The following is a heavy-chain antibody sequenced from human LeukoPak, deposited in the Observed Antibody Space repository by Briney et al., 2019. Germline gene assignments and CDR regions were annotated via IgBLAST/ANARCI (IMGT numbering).Heavy chain of an antibody. D-gene: IGHD2-21*01. CDR1: GFTFSNYW. CDR3: ARDLDTYVLLIAYDTFDS. CDR2: IKPNGIEK. J-gene: IGHJ3*02. V-gene: IGHV3-7*01. Sequence: GGSLRLSCEGSGFTFSNYWMTWVRQAPGKGLEWVPNIKPNGIEKHYADSVEGRFTISRDNAKNSLYLQMNSLRAEDTAVYYCARDLDTYVLLIAYDTFDSWGQGTMVTVSS.